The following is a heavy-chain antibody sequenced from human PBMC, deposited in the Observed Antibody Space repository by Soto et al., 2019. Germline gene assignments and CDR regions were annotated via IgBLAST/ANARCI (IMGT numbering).Heavy chain of an antibody. V-gene: IGHV1-69*06. Sequence: SVKVSCKASGGTFSSYAISWVRQAPGQGPEWMGGIIPIFGTANYAQKFQGRVTITADKSTSTAYMELSSLRSEDAAVYYCARRSSGYSPFDPWGQGTLVTVSS. D-gene: IGHD3-22*01. CDR3: ARRSSGYSPFDP. J-gene: IGHJ5*02. CDR2: IIPIFGTA. CDR1: GGTFSSYA.